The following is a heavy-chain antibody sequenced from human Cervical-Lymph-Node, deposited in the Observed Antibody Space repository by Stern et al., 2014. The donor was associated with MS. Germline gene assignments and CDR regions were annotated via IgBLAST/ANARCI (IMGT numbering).Heavy chain of an antibody. CDR2: ISYSGNT. Sequence: VQLVQSGPGLVKPSQTLSLTCTVSGGSVSSGSRYWSWIRQHPGKGLEWIGFISYSGNTYYSPSLQSRLTISMDTPRNQFSLKLRSVTAADTAIYYCARVTEFLRFFYPDYWGQGTLLTVSS. D-gene: IGHD3-3*01. CDR3: ARVTEFLRFFYPDY. V-gene: IGHV4-31*03. CDR1: GGSVSSGSRY. J-gene: IGHJ4*02.